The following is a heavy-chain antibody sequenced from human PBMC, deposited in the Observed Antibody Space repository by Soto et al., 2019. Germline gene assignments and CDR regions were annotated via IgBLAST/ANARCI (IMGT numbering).Heavy chain of an antibody. J-gene: IGHJ4*02. V-gene: IGHV1-69*12. CDR3: GRAPMRGGS. CDR1: GGTFSSYA. CDR2: IIPIIGTA. D-gene: IGHD2-2*01. Sequence: QVQLVQSGAEVKKPGSSVKVSCKASGGTFSSYAISWVRQAPGQGLEWMGGIIPIIGTANYAQKWQGRVTITADESTSTAYLELRSCGSEDMGVYSCGRAPMRGGSWGQGALVSVSS.